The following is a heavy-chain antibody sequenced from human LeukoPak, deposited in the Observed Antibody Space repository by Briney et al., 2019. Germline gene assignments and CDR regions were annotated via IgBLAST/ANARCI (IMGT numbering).Heavy chain of an antibody. CDR2: IFSGGST. CDR3: ARANYTYYYYYYGMDV. Sequence: GGSLRLSCAASGFTVSSNYMSWVRQAPGKGLEWVSVIFSGGSTYYADSVKGRFTISRDNSKTTLYLQTNSLRAEDTAVYYCARANYTYYYYYYGMDVWGQGTTVTVSS. CDR1: GFTVSSNY. D-gene: IGHD4/OR15-4a*01. J-gene: IGHJ6*02. V-gene: IGHV3-66*01.